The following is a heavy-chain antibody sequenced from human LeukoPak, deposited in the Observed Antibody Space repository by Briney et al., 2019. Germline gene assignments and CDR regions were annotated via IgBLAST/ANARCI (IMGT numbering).Heavy chain of an antibody. Sequence: SETRSLTCTVSGGSISSYYWSWIRQPAGKGLEWIGRIYTSGSTNYNPSLKSRVTMSVDTSKNQFSLQLSSVTAADTAVYYCARERRYYDSRGYSDAFDIWGQGTMVTVSS. J-gene: IGHJ3*02. CDR1: GGSISSYY. CDR2: IYTSGST. V-gene: IGHV4-4*07. D-gene: IGHD3-22*01. CDR3: ARERRYYDSRGYSDAFDI.